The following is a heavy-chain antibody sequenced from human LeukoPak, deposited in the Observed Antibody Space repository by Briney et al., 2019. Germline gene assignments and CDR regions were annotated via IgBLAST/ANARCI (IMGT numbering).Heavy chain of an antibody. CDR1: GFTFKMFA. CDR3: AKDDSMTFDHFDP. V-gene: IGHV3-23*01. D-gene: IGHD4-11*01. Sequence: GGSLRLSCAASGFTFKMFAMSWVRQAPGKGLEWVSGINGGGGHAYYADSVEGRFAISRDNSKNMVYLQMNSLGVDDTAVYFCAKDDSMTFDHFDPWGQGTLVTVSS. CDR2: INGGGGHA. J-gene: IGHJ5*02.